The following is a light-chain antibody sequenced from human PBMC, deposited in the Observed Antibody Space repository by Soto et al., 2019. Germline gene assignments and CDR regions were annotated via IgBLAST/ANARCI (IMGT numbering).Light chain of an antibody. CDR2: GAS. CDR1: QSVGSN. CDR3: QQYNNWPPDRT. J-gene: IGKJ1*01. Sequence: EIVMTQSPATLSVSPGERATLSCRASQSVGSNLAWYQQKPGQAPRLLIYGASTRATGIPARFSGSGSGTECTLTISSLQSEDFANYFCQQYNNWPPDRTFGQGTKVEIK. V-gene: IGKV3-15*01.